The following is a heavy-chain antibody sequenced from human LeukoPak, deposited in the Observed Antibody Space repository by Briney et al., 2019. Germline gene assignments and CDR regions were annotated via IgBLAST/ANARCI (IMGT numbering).Heavy chain of an antibody. CDR2: IYYSGST. CDR1: GGSISSSSYY. J-gene: IGHJ6*02. D-gene: IGHD3-10*01. V-gene: IGHV4-39*07. Sequence: SETLSLTCTVSGGSISSSSYYWGWIRQPPGKGLEWIGSIYYSGSTYYNPSLKSRVTISVDTSKNQFSLKLSSVTAADTAVYYCARDWAEMSYYYGSGLTYYYYYGMDVWGQGTTVTVSS. CDR3: ARDWAEMSYYYGSGLTYYYYYGMDV.